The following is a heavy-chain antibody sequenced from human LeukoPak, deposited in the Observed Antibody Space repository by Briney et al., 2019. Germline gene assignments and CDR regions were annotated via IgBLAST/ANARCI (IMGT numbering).Heavy chain of an antibody. CDR1: GGTFSSYA. CDR2: IIPILGIA. CDR3: ARVRDGGGIQLWWGGDAFDI. V-gene: IGHV1-69*04. Sequence: SVKVSCKASGGTFSSYAISWVRQAPGQGLEWMGRIIPILGIANYAQKFQGRVTITADKSTSTAYMELSSLRSEDTAVYYCARVRDGGGIQLWWGGDAFDIWGQGTMVTVSS. D-gene: IGHD5-18*01. J-gene: IGHJ3*02.